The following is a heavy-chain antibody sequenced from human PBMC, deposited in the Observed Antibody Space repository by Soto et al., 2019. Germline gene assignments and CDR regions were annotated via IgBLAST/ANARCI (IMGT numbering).Heavy chain of an antibody. V-gene: IGHV3-23*01. Sequence: EVQLLESGGGLVQPGGSLRLSCAASGFTFSSYAMSWVRQAPGKGLEWVSSISTSGGSTYYADSVKGRFTISRDNPNSPLYLLMKSLRAQGTAVYYCSLFDRYYGMDVWGLGTTVTVSS. D-gene: IGHD3-9*01. CDR3: SLFDRYYGMDV. J-gene: IGHJ6*02. CDR2: ISTSGGST. CDR1: GFTFSSYA.